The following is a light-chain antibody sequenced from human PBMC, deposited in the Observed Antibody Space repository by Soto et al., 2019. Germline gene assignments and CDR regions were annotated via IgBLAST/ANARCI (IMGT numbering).Light chain of an antibody. V-gene: IGLV2-11*01. CDR3: CSYAGGYTFV. CDR1: SSDVGGYNY. Sequence: QSALTQPASVSGSPGQSIAISCTGTSSDVGGYNYVSWYQQHPGTAPKLMIYDVSRRPSGVPDRFSGSKSGNTASLTISGLQAEDEADYYCCSYAGGYTFVFGTGTKVTVL. CDR2: DVS. J-gene: IGLJ1*01.